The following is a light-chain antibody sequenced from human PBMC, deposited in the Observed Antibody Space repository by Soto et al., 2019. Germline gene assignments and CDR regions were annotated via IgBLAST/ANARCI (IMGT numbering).Light chain of an antibody. CDR2: AAS. J-gene: IGKJ1*01. Sequence: DIQMTQFPSSLSASVGDRVNITCRASQGISTWLAWYQQKPERAPKSLIYAASRLQSGVPPRFSGSGSETDFTRTISSLQPEDFATYYCQQYNRYPRTFGQGTKVEIK. CDR1: QGISTW. CDR3: QQYNRYPRT. V-gene: IGKV1D-16*01.